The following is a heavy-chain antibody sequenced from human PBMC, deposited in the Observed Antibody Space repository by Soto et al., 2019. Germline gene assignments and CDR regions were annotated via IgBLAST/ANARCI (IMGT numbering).Heavy chain of an antibody. J-gene: IGHJ5*02. CDR2: INYSGST. D-gene: IGHD6-13*01. Sequence: SETLSLTCAVYGGSFNAYYWNWIRQPPGKGLEWIGEINYSGSTNYNPSLKSRVTISVDTSKNQFSLNLSSVTAADTAVYYCARGRRQQLVRTAYDWFDPWGRGTLVTVS. CDR1: GGSFNAYY. V-gene: IGHV4-34*01. CDR3: ARGRRQQLVRTAYDWFDP.